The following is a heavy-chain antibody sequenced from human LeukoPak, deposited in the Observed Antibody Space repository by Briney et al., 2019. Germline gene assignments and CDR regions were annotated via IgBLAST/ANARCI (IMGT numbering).Heavy chain of an antibody. CDR3: ARARGDYIAFDI. D-gene: IGHD4-17*01. J-gene: IGHJ3*02. CDR2: IYYSGST. CDR1: GGSISSYY. V-gene: IGHV4-59*08. Sequence: SETLSLTCTVSGGSISSYYWSWIRQPPGKGLEWIGHIYYSGSTNYNPSLKSRVTISVDTSKDQFSLKLSSVTAADTAVYYCARARGDYIAFDIWGQGTMVTVSS.